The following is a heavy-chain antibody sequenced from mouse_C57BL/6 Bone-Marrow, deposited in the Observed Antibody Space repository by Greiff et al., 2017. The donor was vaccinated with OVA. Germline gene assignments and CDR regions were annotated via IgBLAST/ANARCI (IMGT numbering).Heavy chain of an antibody. Sequence: ESGPGLVKPSQSLSLTCSVTGYSITSGYYWNWIRQFPGNKLEWMGYISYDGSNNYNPSLKNRISITRDTSKNQFFLKLNSVTTEDTATXYCARGPSFYGSSPWFAYWGQGTLVTVSA. CDR3: ARGPSFYGSSPWFAY. V-gene: IGHV3-6*01. D-gene: IGHD1-1*01. CDR1: GYSITSGYY. J-gene: IGHJ3*01. CDR2: ISYDGSN.